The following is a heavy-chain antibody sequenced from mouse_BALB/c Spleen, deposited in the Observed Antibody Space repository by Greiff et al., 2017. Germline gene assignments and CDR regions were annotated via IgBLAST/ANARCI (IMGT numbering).Heavy chain of an antibody. V-gene: IGHV5-6-3*01. Sequence: EVMLVESGGGLVQPGGSLKLSCAASGFTFSSYGMSWVRQTPDKRLELVATINSNGGSTYYPDSVKGRFTISRDNAKNTLYLQMSSLKSEDTAMYYCARDYYGYAAMDYWGQGTSVTVSS. CDR2: INSNGGST. J-gene: IGHJ4*01. D-gene: IGHD1-2*01. CDR1: GFTFSSYG. CDR3: ARDYYGYAAMDY.